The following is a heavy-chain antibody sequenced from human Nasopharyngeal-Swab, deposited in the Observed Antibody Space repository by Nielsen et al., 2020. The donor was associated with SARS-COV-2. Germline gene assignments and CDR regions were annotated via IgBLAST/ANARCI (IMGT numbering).Heavy chain of an antibody. CDR3: ARDGGSYHLGAFDY. J-gene: IGHJ4*02. Sequence: WIRQPPGEGLEWVSVIYSDESTYYADSVKGRFNISRDNSKNTLYLQMNSLRAEDTAVYYCARDGGSYHLGAFDYWGQGTLVTVSS. V-gene: IGHV3-66*01. CDR2: IYSDEST. D-gene: IGHD2-2*01.